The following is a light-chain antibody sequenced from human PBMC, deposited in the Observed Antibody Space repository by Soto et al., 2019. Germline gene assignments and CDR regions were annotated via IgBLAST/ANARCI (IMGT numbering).Light chain of an antibody. Sequence: EVVLTQSPATLSLSPGERDTLSCRASENVRTFVDWYQQKPGQAPRLLIYGASNRATGIPARFSGSGSGTDFTLTISNLEPEDFAVYYCQQHSHWPPWTFGQGTSVEIQ. CDR3: QQHSHWPPWT. V-gene: IGKV3-11*01. CDR2: GAS. J-gene: IGKJ1*01. CDR1: ENVRTF.